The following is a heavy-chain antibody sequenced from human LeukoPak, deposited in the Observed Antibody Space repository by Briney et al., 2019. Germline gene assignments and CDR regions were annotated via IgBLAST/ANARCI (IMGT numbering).Heavy chain of an antibody. D-gene: IGHD2-2*01. CDR2: FDPEDGET. Sequence: PMASVKVSCKVSGYALTELSMHWVRQAPGKGLEWMGGFDPEDGETIYAQKFQGRVTMTEDTSTDTAYMELSSLRSEDTAVYYCATDLTVVPAAIRWGQGTLVTVSS. J-gene: IGHJ4*02. CDR1: GYALTELS. V-gene: IGHV1-24*01. CDR3: ATDLTVVPAAIR.